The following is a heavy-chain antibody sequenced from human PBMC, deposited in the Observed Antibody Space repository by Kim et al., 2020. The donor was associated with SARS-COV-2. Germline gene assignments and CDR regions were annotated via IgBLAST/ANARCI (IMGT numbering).Heavy chain of an antibody. CDR3: AKRVTAVAGTLDY. D-gene: IGHD6-19*01. CDR2: ISYDGSNK. Sequence: GGSLRLSCAASGFTFSSYGMHWVRQAPGKGLEWVAVISYDGSNKYYADSVKGRFTISRDNSKNTLYLQMNSLRAEDTAVYYCAKRVTAVAGTLDYWGQGTLVTVSS. V-gene: IGHV3-30*18. J-gene: IGHJ4*02. CDR1: GFTFSSYG.